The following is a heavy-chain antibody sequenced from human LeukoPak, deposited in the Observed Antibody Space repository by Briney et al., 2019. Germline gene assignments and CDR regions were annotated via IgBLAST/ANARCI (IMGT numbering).Heavy chain of an antibody. Sequence: SETLSLTCTVSGGSISGYYWSWIRQPPGKGLEWIGNIYYSGSTNYNPSLKSRVTISVDTSKNQFSLKLSSVTAADTAVYYCANYHDYSNFQGAYYLDYWGQGTLVSVSS. CDR3: ANYHDYSNFQGAYYLDY. V-gene: IGHV4-59*08. J-gene: IGHJ4*02. CDR1: GGSISGYY. D-gene: IGHD4-11*01. CDR2: IYYSGST.